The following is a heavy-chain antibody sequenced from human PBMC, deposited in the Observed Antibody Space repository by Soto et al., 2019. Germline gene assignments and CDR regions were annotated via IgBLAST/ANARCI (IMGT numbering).Heavy chain of an antibody. CDR1: GFTFSTYA. V-gene: IGHV3-23*01. D-gene: IGHD2-21*01. CDR3: AKDLFPTSGQRFFFES. J-gene: IGHJ4*02. CDR2: ILHDETP. Sequence: GGSLRLSCAASGFTFSTYAMTWVRQAPGRGLEWVSTILHDETPFYTDSVKGRFTISRDNVRGALYLQMNGLRVEDAALYFCAKDLFPTSGQRFFFESWGQGSLVTVSS.